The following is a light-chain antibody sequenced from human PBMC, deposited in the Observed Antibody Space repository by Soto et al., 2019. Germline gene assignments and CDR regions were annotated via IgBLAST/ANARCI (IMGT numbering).Light chain of an antibody. V-gene: IGKV3-15*01. CDR3: QQYNTWPRT. Sequence: EIVMTHSPATLSVSKGERATLSCRASQSVSSNLAWYQQKPGQAPRLLIYGASTRATGIPARFSGSGSGTEFTLTISSLQSEDFAVYYCQQYNTWPRTFGQGTKVDI. CDR2: GAS. CDR1: QSVSSN. J-gene: IGKJ1*01.